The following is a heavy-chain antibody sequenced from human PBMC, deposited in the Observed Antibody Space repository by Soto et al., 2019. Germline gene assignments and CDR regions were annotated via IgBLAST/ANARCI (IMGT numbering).Heavy chain of an antibody. D-gene: IGHD2-2*01. CDR1: GGSISSYY. CDR3: ASGLGYCSSISCSPAYAFDI. Sequence: SETLSLTCTVSGGSISSYYWSWIRQPSGKGLEWVGYIDYSGSTNYNPSLKSLVTISVDTSKTQFSLKLSSVTAADTAVYYCASGLGYCSSISCSPAYAFDIWGQGTMVTVSS. CDR2: IDYSGST. J-gene: IGHJ3*02. V-gene: IGHV4-59*01.